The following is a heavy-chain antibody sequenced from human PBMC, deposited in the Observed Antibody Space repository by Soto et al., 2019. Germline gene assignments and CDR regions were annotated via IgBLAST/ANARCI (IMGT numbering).Heavy chain of an antibody. V-gene: IGHV3-9*01. J-gene: IGHJ6*03. D-gene: IGHD6-13*01. Sequence: GGSLRLSCAASGFTFDDYAMHWVRQAPGKGLEWVSGISWNSGSIGYADSVKGRFTISRDNAKNSLYLQMNSLRAEDTALYYCAKEGEIAAAVWESYYYMDVWGKGTTVTVSS. CDR2: ISWNSGSI. CDR3: AKEGEIAAAVWESYYYMDV. CDR1: GFTFDDYA.